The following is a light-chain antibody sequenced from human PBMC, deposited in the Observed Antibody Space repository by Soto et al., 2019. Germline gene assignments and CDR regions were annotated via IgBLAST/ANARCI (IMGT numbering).Light chain of an antibody. V-gene: IGKV3-11*01. CDR3: QQRSNWPPVT. J-gene: IGKJ4*01. CDR1: QSINRH. CDR2: DAS. Sequence: EIVLTQSPATLSLSPGERAPPSRRASQSINRHLAWYRQKPGQAPRLLIYDASNRATGIPARFSGSGSGTDFTLTISSLEPEDFGVYYCQQRSNWPPVTFGGGTKVDIK.